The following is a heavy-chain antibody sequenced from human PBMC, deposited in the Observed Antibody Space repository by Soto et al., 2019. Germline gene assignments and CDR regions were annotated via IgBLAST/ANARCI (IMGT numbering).Heavy chain of an antibody. CDR1: GGSISSYY. D-gene: IGHD5-18*01. V-gene: IGHV4-59*01. Sequence: SETLSLTCTVSGGSISSYYWSWIRQPPGKGLEWIGYIYYSGSTNYNPSLKSRVTISVDTSKNQFSLKLSSVTAADTAAYYCARGYSYGYGSHFDYWGQGTLVTVSS. CDR3: ARGYSYGYGSHFDY. CDR2: IYYSGST. J-gene: IGHJ4*02.